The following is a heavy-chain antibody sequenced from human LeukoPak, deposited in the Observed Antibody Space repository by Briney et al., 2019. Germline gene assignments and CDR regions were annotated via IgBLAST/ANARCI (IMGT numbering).Heavy chain of an antibody. J-gene: IGHJ4*02. CDR1: GASIIGHY. Sequence: SETLSLTCIVSGASIIGHYWSWIRQPAGKEPEWIGRVHTSRGTNYNSSLKSRLTMSVDTSKNQFSLHLASVTAADTAVYYCAKGGESSLPFDYWGQGTLVTVSS. CDR2: VHTSRGT. D-gene: IGHD3-10*01. V-gene: IGHV4-4*07. CDR3: AKGGESSLPFDY.